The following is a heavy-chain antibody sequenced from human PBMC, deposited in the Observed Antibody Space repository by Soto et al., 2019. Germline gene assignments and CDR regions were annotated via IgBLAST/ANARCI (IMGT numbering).Heavy chain of an antibody. CDR3: ARVDGGSTYYYYYYMDV. V-gene: IGHV3-48*01. CDR1: GFTFSSYS. J-gene: IGHJ6*03. Sequence: GGSLRLSCEASGFTFSSYSMSWVRQAPGKGLEWVSYITSSSSTIYYSDSVKGRFTISRDNANNSLYLQMNSLRAEDTAVYYCARVDGGSTYYYYYYMDVWGKGTTVTVSS. D-gene: IGHD3-10*01. CDR2: ITSSSSTI.